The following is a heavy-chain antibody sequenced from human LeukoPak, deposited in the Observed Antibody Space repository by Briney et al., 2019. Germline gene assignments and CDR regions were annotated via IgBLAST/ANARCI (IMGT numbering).Heavy chain of an antibody. J-gene: IGHJ4*02. CDR3: ARGGGWSPYYFDY. Sequence: SETLSLTCTVSGGSISSYYWSWIRQPPGKGLGWIGYIYYSGSTNYNPSLKSRVTISVDTSKNQFSLKLSSVTAADTAVYYCARGGGWSPYYFDYWGQGTLVTVSS. D-gene: IGHD6-19*01. CDR1: GGSISSYY. V-gene: IGHV4-59*01. CDR2: IYYSGST.